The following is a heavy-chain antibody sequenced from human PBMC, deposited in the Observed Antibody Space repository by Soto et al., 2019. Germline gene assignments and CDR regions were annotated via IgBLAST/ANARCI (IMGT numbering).Heavy chain of an antibody. CDR1: GFTFSSYA. CDR2: ISYDGSNK. CDR3: ARDVYYGSGSYYSNWYFDL. V-gene: IGHV3-30-3*01. D-gene: IGHD3-10*01. Sequence: VQLVESGGGLVQPGRSLRLSCAASGFTFSSYAMHWVRQAPGKGLEWVAVISYDGSNKYYADSVKGRFTISRDNSKNTLYLQMNSLRAEDTAVYYCARDVYYGSGSYYSNWYFDLWGRGTLVTVSS. J-gene: IGHJ2*01.